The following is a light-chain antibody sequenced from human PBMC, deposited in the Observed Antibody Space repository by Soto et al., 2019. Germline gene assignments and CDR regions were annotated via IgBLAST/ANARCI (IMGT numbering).Light chain of an antibody. V-gene: IGKV3-20*01. CDR1: QSVSSSY. J-gene: IGKJ2*01. CDR2: GAS. Sequence: EIVLTQSPGTLSLSPGERATLSCRASQSVSSSYLAWYQQKPGQAPRLLIYGASSSATGIPDRFSGSGAGTDFTLIISSLEPEDFAVYYCQQYGSSPPYTFGEGTKLEIK. CDR3: QQYGSSPPYT.